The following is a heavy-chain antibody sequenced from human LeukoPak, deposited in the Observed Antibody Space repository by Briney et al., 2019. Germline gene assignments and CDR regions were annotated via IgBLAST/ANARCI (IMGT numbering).Heavy chain of an antibody. CDR1: GYTFTSYD. CDR2: MNPNSGNT. J-gene: IGHJ4*02. V-gene: IGHV1-8*03. D-gene: IGHD5-12*01. Sequence: VASVKVSCKASGYTFTSYDINWVRQATGQGLEWMGWMNPNSGNTGYAQKFQGRVTITRNTSISTAYMELSSLRSEDTAVHYCARGVRRYSGYDYLVYWGQGTLVTVSS. CDR3: ARGVRRYSGYDYLVY.